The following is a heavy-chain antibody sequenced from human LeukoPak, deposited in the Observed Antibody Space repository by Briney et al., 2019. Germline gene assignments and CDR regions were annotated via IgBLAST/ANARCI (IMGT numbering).Heavy chain of an antibody. Sequence: GGSLRLSCAASGFTFSSYGIHWVRQAPGKGLEWVAFIQNDGTNKYYVDSVKGRFTISRDNSKNTVYLQMNGLRAEDTAVYYCAKDIAAGGVYYYYGMDVWGQGTTVTVSS. J-gene: IGHJ6*02. CDR3: AKDIAAGGVYYYYGMDV. CDR1: GFTFSSYG. V-gene: IGHV3-30*02. CDR2: IQNDGTNK. D-gene: IGHD6-13*01.